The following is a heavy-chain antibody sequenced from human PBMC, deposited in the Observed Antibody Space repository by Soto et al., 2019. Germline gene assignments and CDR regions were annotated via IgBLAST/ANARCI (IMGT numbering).Heavy chain of an antibody. D-gene: IGHD3-9*01. Sequence: VQLVQSGAEVKKPGSSVKVSCKASGGTFSSYAISWVRQAPGHGLEWMGGIIPMFVKAKYAQKFQDRVTITAGESTTTAYMDLSSLRSEDTAVYYCAGAPLRYFDRLTVWGQGTLVTVSS. CDR1: GGTFSSYA. J-gene: IGHJ4*02. CDR3: AGAPLRYFDRLTV. CDR2: IIPMFVKA. V-gene: IGHV1-69*01.